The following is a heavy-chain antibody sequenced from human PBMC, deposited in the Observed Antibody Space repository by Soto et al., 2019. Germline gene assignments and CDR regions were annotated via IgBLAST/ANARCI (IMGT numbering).Heavy chain of an antibody. CDR2: ITGSGTSP. Sequence: GGSLRLSCAASGFTFRNYALSWVRQAPGRGLEWVSAITGSGTSPDYAASVRGRFTTSRDNSKHTLYLHMNSLRDEATALYYCARTPDDYFYYYGLDVWGQGTTVTVSS. J-gene: IGHJ6*02. CDR1: GFTFRNYA. V-gene: IGHV3-23*01. CDR3: ARTPDDYFYYYGLDV.